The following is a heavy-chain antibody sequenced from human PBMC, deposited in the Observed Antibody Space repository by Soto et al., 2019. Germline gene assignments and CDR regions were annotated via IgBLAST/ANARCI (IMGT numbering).Heavy chain of an antibody. CDR2: IYHTGET. Sequence: SETLSLTCSVSGGYISGSDYYWGWIRQSPGRGLEWIGSIYHTGETYYKSSLKSRISISVDTSKNQFYLQLRSLTAADTAVYYCASKGYRIWGQGTQVTVSS. D-gene: IGHD3-16*02. J-gene: IGHJ1*01. CDR1: GGYISGSDYY. CDR3: ASKGYRI. V-gene: IGHV4-39*01.